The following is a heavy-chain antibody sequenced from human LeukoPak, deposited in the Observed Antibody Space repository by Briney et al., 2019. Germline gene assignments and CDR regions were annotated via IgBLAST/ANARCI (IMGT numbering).Heavy chain of an antibody. V-gene: IGHV3-23*01. Sequence: GGSLRLSCAASGFIFSNYGLSWVRQAPGKGLEWVSGITGSGGSTYYADSVKGRFTISRDNSKNTLYLQMNSLRAEDTAVYYCARETGDYEDAFDIWGQGTMVTVSS. CDR2: ITGSGGST. CDR3: ARETGDYEDAFDI. D-gene: IGHD4-17*01. CDR1: GFIFSNYG. J-gene: IGHJ3*02.